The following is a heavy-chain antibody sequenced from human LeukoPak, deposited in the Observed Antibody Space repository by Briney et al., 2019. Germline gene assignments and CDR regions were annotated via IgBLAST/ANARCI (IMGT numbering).Heavy chain of an antibody. V-gene: IGHV4-59*08. CDR2: IYYSGST. J-gene: IGHJ4*02. CDR3: ARLARYSGTLDY. Sequence: PSGTLSLTCAVSGGSISSYYWSWIRQPPGKGLEWIGYIYYSGSTNYNPSLKSRVTISVDTSKNQFSLKLSSVTAADTAVYYCARLARYSGTLDYWGQGTLVTVSS. D-gene: IGHD1-26*01. CDR1: GGSISSYY.